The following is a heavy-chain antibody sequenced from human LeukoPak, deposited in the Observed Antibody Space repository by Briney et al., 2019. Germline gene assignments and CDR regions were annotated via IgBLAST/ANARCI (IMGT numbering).Heavy chain of an antibody. CDR2: ISYDGSNK. J-gene: IGHJ4*02. D-gene: IGHD3-10*01. V-gene: IGHV3-30*18. CDR1: GFMFRTYW. CDR3: AKEGWFGELSDY. Sequence: GGSLRLSCEASGFMFRTYWMHWVRQAPGKGLEWVAVISYDGSNKYYADSVKGRFTISRDNSKNTLYLQMNSLRAEDTAVYYCAKEGWFGELSDYWGQGTLVTVSS.